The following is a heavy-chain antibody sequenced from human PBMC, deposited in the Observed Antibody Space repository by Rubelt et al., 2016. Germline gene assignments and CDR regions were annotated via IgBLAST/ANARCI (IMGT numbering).Heavy chain of an antibody. Sequence: QVQLVQSGPEVRKPGASVKVSCKASGYTFSNYGFTWVRQDPGQGLQWMGRISAYNANTKYAEKFQGRLTFTTDTTTSTAYMELGSLTSDDTAFYYCARLAAASATGNFDYWGQGTLVTVSS. CDR2: ISAYNANT. CDR3: ARLAAASATGNFDY. J-gene: IGHJ4*02. V-gene: IGHV1-18*01. D-gene: IGHD6-13*01. CDR1: GYTFSNYG.